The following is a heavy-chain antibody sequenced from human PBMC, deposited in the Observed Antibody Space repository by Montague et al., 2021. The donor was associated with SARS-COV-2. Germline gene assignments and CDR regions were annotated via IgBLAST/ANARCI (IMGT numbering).Heavy chain of an antibody. CDR3: ARHRCSLTYFDY. Sequence: SETLSLTCTVSGGSISSSSYYWGWLRQPPGKGLEWIGSIYYSGSTSYNLSLKSRVTMSVDTSKNQFSLKPSSVTAADTAVYYCARHRCSLTYFDYWGQGTTVTVSS. CDR2: IYYSGST. CDR1: GGSISSSSYY. J-gene: IGHJ4*02. V-gene: IGHV4-39*01. D-gene: IGHD3-10*02.